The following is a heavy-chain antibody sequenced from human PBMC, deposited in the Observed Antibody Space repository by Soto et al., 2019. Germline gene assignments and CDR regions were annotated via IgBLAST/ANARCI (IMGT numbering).Heavy chain of an antibody. Sequence: SETLSLTCTVSGGSISSGDYYWSWIRQPPGKGLEWIGYIYYSGSTYYNPSLKSRVTISVDTSKNQFSLKLSSVTAADTAVYYCARRPGGQLVRNWFDPWGQGTLVTVSS. CDR3: ARRPGGQLVRNWFDP. CDR1: GGSISSGDYY. CDR2: IYYSGST. V-gene: IGHV4-30-4*01. D-gene: IGHD6-6*01. J-gene: IGHJ5*02.